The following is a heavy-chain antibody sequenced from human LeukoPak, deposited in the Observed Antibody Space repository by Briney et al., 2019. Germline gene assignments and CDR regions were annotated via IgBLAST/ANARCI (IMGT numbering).Heavy chain of an antibody. CDR3: ARTLGEFDWVEF. D-gene: IGHD3-16*01. J-gene: IGHJ4*02. CDR2: INAGNGNT. V-gene: IGHV1-3*01. CDR1: GYTFTSYA. Sequence: GASVKVSCKASGYTFTSYAMHWVRQAPGQRLEWMGWINAGNGNTKYSQKFQGRVTITRDTSASTAYMELSSLRAEDTAVYYCARTLGEFDWVEFWGQGTLVTVSS.